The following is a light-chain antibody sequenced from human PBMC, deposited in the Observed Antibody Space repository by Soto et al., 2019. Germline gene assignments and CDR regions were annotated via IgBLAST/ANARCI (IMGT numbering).Light chain of an antibody. Sequence: EIVLTQSPGTLSLTPGERATLSCKASQSVSTSFLAWYQQKPGQAPRLLIYDASNRATGIPARFSGSGSGTDFTLTISSLEPEDFAVYYCQQRSNWPITFGQGRLLEIK. CDR2: DAS. J-gene: IGKJ5*01. V-gene: IGKV3D-20*02. CDR3: QQRSNWPIT. CDR1: QSVSTSF.